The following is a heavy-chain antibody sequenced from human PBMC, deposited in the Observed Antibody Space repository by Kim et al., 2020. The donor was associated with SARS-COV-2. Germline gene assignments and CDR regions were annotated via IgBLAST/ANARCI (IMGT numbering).Heavy chain of an antibody. V-gene: IGHV3-33*08. CDR3: AVVGTYNSFDY. J-gene: IGHJ4*02. Sequence: GGSLRLSCSASGFTFRSSAMHWVRQAPGKGLEWVAVVWYDGSHQYYSDSVQGRFTISRDNSKNTLYLQMNSLRLEDTAMYYCAVVGTYNSFDYWGQGTLV. D-gene: IGHD2-15*01. CDR1: GFTFRSSA. CDR2: VWYDGSHQ.